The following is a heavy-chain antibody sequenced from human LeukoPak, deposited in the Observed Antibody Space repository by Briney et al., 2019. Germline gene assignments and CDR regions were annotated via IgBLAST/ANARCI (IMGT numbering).Heavy chain of an antibody. CDR1: GFTFSSYA. D-gene: IGHD2-21*02. J-gene: IGHJ4*02. Sequence: GGSLRLVCAASGFTFSSYAMSWARQAPGKGLEWVSAISGSGGSTYYADSVKGRFTISRDNSKNTLYLQMNSLRAEDTAVYYCAKDSVVVTAIRVAYYFDYWGQGTLVTVSS. CDR3: AKDSVVVTAIRVAYYFDY. V-gene: IGHV3-23*01. CDR2: ISGSGGST.